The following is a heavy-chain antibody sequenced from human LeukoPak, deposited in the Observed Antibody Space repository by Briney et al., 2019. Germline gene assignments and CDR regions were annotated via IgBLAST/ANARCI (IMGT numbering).Heavy chain of an antibody. D-gene: IGHD6-13*01. CDR2: IKQDGSEK. CDR3: ARSIVPDGTSPFDY. Sequence: GGSLRPSCAASGFTFSSYWMSWVRQAPGKGLEWVANIKQDGSEKYYVDSVKGRFTISRDNAKNSLYLQMNSLRAEDTAVYYCARSIVPDGTSPFDYWGQGTLVTVSS. V-gene: IGHV3-7*01. J-gene: IGHJ4*02. CDR1: GFTFSSYW.